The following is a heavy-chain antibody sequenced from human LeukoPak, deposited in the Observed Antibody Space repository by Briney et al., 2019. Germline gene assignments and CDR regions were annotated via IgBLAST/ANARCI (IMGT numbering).Heavy chain of an antibody. V-gene: IGHV3-23*01. D-gene: IGHD3-3*01. CDR1: GFTFSSYA. CDR3: ASPAGVVISPFGY. CDR2: ISGSGGST. J-gene: IGHJ4*02. Sequence: QTGGSLRLSCAASGFTFSSYAMSWVRQAPGKGLEWVSAISGSGGSTYYADSVKGRFTISRDNSKNTLYLQMNSLRAEDTAVYYCASPAGVVISPFGYWGQGTLVTVSS.